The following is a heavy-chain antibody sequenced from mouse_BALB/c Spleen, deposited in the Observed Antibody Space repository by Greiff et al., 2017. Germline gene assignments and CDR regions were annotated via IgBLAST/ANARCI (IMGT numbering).Heavy chain of an antibody. CDR3: ARDLLRPGAMDY. CDR2: ISSGGST. J-gene: IGHJ4*01. Sequence: EVQLVESGGGLVKPGGSLKLSCAASGFTFSSYAMSWVRQTPEKRLEWVASISSGGSTYYPDSVKGRFTISRDNARNILYLQMSSLRSEDTAMYYCARDLLRPGAMDYWGQGTSVTVSS. V-gene: IGHV5-6-5*01. CDR1: GFTFSSYA. D-gene: IGHD1-2*01.